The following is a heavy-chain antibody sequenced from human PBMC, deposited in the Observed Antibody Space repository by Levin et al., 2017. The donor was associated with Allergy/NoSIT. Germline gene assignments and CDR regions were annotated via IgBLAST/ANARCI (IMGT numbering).Heavy chain of an antibody. V-gene: IGHV3-23*01. CDR2: VSGDGLLT. CDR1: GFTSSDYA. Sequence: GGSLRLSCAASGFTSSDYAMAWVRQAPGKGLDWVSGVSGDGLLTYYVDSVKGRFTISRDKSKNTLYLQMSSLRTEDTAFYSCAKTGGYISAGFDAWGQGTLVTVAS. J-gene: IGHJ4*02. CDR3: AKTGGYISAGFDA. D-gene: IGHD5-18*01.